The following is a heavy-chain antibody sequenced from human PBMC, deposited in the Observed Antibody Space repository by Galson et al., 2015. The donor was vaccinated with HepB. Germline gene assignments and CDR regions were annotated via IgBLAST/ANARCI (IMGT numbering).Heavy chain of an antibody. CDR1: GFTFSSFG. Sequence: SLRLSCAASGFTFSSFGMHWVRQAPGKGLEWVAVISNDGSHNYYTGSVKGRFTISRDNSKKTLFLQMDSLRPEDTAVYYCAKAADYYGGSISFLFDYLGQRTLVTVSS. CDR3: AKAADYYGGSISFLFDY. V-gene: IGHV3-30*18. CDR2: ISNDGSHN. D-gene: IGHD3-22*01. J-gene: IGHJ4*02.